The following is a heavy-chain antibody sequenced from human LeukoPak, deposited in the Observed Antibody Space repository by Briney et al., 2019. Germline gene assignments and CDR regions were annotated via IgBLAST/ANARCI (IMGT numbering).Heavy chain of an antibody. CDR3: ARTPATTWTNHFDY. D-gene: IGHD4-17*01. CDR2: MYYSGST. CDR1: GCSISTYY. Sequence: SETLSLTCTVSGCSISTYYWNWIRQSPGKGLEWIGYMYYSGSTNYNPSLKSRVTISVDTSKNESSLKLSSVTAADTAVYYCARTPATTWTNHFDYWGQGTLVTVSS. J-gene: IGHJ4*02. V-gene: IGHV4-59*01.